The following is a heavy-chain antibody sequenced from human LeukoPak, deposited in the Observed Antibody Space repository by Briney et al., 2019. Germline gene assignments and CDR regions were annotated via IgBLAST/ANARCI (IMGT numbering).Heavy chain of an antibody. Sequence: SETLSLTCTVSGGSISSGSYYWSWIRQPAGKGLEWIGRIYTSGSTNYNPSLKSRVTISVDTSKNQFSLKLSSVTAADTAVYYCARDQIAAAGTSNWFDPWGQGTLVTVSS. CDR2: IYTSGST. J-gene: IGHJ5*02. D-gene: IGHD6-13*01. CDR3: ARDQIAAAGTSNWFDP. CDR1: GGSISSGSYY. V-gene: IGHV4-61*02.